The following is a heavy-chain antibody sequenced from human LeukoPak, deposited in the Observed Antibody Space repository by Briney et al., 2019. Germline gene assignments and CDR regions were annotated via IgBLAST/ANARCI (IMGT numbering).Heavy chain of an antibody. CDR2: GST. Sequence: GSTNYNPSLKSRVTISVDTSKNQFSLKLSSVTAADTAVYYCARLRSADTAMVLGYWGQGTLVTVSS. CDR3: ARLRSADTAMVLGY. J-gene: IGHJ4*02. D-gene: IGHD5-18*01. V-gene: IGHV4-59*08.